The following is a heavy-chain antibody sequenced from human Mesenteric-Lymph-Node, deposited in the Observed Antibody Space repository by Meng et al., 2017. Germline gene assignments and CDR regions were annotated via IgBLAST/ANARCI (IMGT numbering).Heavy chain of an antibody. Sequence: GESLKISCAASGFTFSDYWMTWVRQAPGTGLEWVANIRQDGNAKYYVDSVKGRFTISRDNAKNSLYLQMNSLKTEDTAVYYCVTVTTFYYYYGMDVWGQGTTVTVSS. J-gene: IGHJ6*02. CDR3: VTVTTFYYYYGMDV. V-gene: IGHV3-7*03. D-gene: IGHD4-17*01. CDR2: IRQDGNAK. CDR1: GFTFSDYW.